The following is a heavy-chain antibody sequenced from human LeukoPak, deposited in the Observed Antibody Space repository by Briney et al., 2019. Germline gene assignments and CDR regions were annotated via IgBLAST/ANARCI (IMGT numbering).Heavy chain of an antibody. V-gene: IGHV1-18*01. CDR2: ISAYNGNT. CDR3: ARGYYYDSSGYLPDY. D-gene: IGHD3-22*01. CDR1: GYTFTSYG. Sequence: GASVKVSCKASGYTFTSYGISWVRQAPGQGLEWMGWISAYNGNTNYAQKLQGRVTMTEDTSTDTAYMELSSLRSEDTAVYYCARGYYYDSSGYLPDYWGQRTLVTVSS. J-gene: IGHJ4*02.